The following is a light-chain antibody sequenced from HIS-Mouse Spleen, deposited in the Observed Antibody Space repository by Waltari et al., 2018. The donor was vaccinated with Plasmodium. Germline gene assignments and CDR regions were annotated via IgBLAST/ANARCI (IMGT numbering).Light chain of an antibody. Sequence: SYELTQPPSVSVSPGQTARITCSGDALPKKYAYWYQQKSGQAPVLVIYEDSKRPCGIAERFAGSRSGTMATLTISGAQVEDEADYYCYSTDSSGNHRVFGGGTKLTVL. CDR2: EDS. V-gene: IGLV3-10*01. CDR3: YSTDSSGNHRV. CDR1: ALPKKY. J-gene: IGLJ3*02.